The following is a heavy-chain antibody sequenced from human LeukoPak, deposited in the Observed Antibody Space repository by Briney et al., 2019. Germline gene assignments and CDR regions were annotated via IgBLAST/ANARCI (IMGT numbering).Heavy chain of an antibody. Sequence: SETLSLTCTVSGGSISSYYWSWIRQPPGKGLEWIGYIYYSGSTNYNPSLKSRVTISVDTSKNQFSLKLSSVTAADTAVYYCARAAYSNYGNWFDPWGQGTLVTVSS. V-gene: IGHV4-59*01. CDR3: ARAAYSNYGNWFDP. D-gene: IGHD4-11*01. J-gene: IGHJ5*02. CDR1: GGSISSYY. CDR2: IYYSGST.